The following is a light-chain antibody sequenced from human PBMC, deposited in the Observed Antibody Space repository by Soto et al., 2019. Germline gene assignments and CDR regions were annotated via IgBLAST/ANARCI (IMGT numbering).Light chain of an antibody. Sequence: EIVLTQSPGTLSLSPGERATLSCRASQTVSNYYLAWHQQRPGQAPRLLISGASSRTTGIPDRFSGSGSGTDFTLTISRVEPEDFAVYYCQKYGGSITFGCGTKVEIK. CDR3: QKYGGSIT. CDR1: QTVSNYY. CDR2: GAS. V-gene: IGKV3-20*01. J-gene: IGKJ4*01.